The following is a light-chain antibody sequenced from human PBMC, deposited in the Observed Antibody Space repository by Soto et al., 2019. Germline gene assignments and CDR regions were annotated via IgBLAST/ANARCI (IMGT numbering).Light chain of an antibody. CDR3: QSYDVSLSAWV. Sequence: QSALTQPPSVSGAPGQTVSISCTGSSSNLGTGYDVHWYQQFPGRAPKLLIYADNKRPSGVPDRISGSKSGTAAPLAMAGLQAEDEANYYCQSYDVSLSAWVFGGGTKLTVL. CDR2: ADN. V-gene: IGLV1-40*01. CDR1: SSNLGTGYD. J-gene: IGLJ3*02.